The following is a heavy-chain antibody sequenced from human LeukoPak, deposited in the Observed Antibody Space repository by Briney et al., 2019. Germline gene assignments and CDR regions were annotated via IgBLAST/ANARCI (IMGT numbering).Heavy chain of an antibody. D-gene: IGHD6-13*01. CDR3: ARVLGRQLVQGVDY. V-gene: IGHV3-21*01. J-gene: IGHJ4*02. CDR1: GFTFSSYS. CDR2: ISSSSSYI. Sequence: PGRSLRLSCAASGFTFSSYSMNWVRQPPGKGLEWVSSISSSSSYIYYADSVKGRFTISRDNAKNSLFLQVNSLRAEDTAVYYCARVLGRQLVQGVDYWGQGTLVTVSS.